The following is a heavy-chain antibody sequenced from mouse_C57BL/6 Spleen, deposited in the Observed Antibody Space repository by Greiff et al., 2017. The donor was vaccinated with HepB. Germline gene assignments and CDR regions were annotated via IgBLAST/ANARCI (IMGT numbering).Heavy chain of an antibody. CDR3: ARDDGYSYFDY. CDR2: ISDGGSYT. CDR1: GFTFSSYA. J-gene: IGHJ2*01. V-gene: IGHV5-4*01. D-gene: IGHD2-3*01. Sequence: DVQLVESGGGLVKPGGSLKLSCAASGFTFSSYAMSWVRQTPEKRLEWVATISDGGSYTYYPDNVKGRFTISRDNAKNNLYLQMSHLKSEDTAMYYCARDDGYSYFDYWGQGTTLTVSS.